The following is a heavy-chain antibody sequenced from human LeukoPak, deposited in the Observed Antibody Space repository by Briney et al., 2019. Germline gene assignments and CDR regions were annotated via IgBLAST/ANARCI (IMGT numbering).Heavy chain of an antibody. J-gene: IGHJ3*02. Sequence: VASVKVSCKASGYTFTGYYIHWVRQAPGQGLEWMAWINPNSGVTKYVQKFQGRVTVTRDTSSRTGYMELSGLRSDDTAVYYCARSTLRTAFDTWGQGTMVTVSS. CDR3: ARSTLRTAFDT. V-gene: IGHV1-2*02. CDR2: INPNSGVT. D-gene: IGHD2-2*01. CDR1: GYTFTGYY.